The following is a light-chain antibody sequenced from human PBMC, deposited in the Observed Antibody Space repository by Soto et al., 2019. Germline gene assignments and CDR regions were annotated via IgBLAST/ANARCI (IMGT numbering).Light chain of an antibody. Sequence: EIVLTQSPATLSLSPGERATLSCRASQSVSSYLAWYQQKPGQAPRLLIYDVSSRATGIPARFTGSGSGTDFTLTISSLEPEDFAIYYCQVRSTWPTFGQGTKLEIK. V-gene: IGKV3-11*01. CDR1: QSVSSY. CDR3: QVRSTWPT. J-gene: IGKJ2*01. CDR2: DVS.